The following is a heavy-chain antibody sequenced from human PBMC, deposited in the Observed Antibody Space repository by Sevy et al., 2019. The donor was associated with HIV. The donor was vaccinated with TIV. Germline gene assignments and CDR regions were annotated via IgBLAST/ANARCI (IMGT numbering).Heavy chain of an antibody. CDR3: AANLYGPPYYYYGMDV. D-gene: IGHD3-10*01. CDR1: GFTFSSYA. CDR2: ISGRGGST. V-gene: IGHV3-23*01. J-gene: IGHJ6*02. Sequence: GGSLRLSCAASGFTFSSYAMSWVRQAPGKGLEWVSAISGRGGSTYYADSVKGRFTISRDNSKNTLYLQMNSLRAEDTAVYYCAANLYGPPYYYYGMDVWGQGTTVTVSS.